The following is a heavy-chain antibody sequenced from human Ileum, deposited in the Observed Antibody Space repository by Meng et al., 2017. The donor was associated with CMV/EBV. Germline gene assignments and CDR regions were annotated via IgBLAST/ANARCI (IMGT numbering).Heavy chain of an antibody. CDR3: ARGRRGRSSFDY. D-gene: IGHD1-26*01. Sequence: TCAVYGGSFSGYYWSWIRQPPGKALEWIGGINHSGSTNYNPSLKGRVTISVDTSKNQFSLKLSSVTAADTAVYYCARGRRGRSSFDYWGQGTLVTVSS. V-gene: IGHV4-34*01. CDR2: INHSGST. J-gene: IGHJ4*02. CDR1: GGSFSGYY.